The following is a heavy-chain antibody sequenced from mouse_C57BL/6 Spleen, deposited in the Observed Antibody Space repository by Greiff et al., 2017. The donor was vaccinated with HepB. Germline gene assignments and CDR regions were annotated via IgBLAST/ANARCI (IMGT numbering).Heavy chain of an antibody. J-gene: IGHJ4*01. CDR3: ARHHYYGSSYDAMDY. Sequence: DVKLVESGGGLVKPGGSLKLSCAASGFTFSDYGMHWVRQAPEKGLEWVAYISSGSSTIYYADTVKGRFTISRDNAKNTLFLQMTSLRSEDTAMYYCARHHYYGSSYDAMDYWGQGTSVTVSS. D-gene: IGHD1-1*01. CDR2: ISSGSSTI. CDR1: GFTFSDYG. V-gene: IGHV5-17*01.